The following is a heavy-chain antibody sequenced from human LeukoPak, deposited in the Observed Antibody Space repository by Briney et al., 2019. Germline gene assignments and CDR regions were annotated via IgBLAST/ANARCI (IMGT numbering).Heavy chain of an antibody. Sequence: SETLSLTCTVSGGSISSYYWSWIRQPPGKGLEWIGYIYYGGSTNYNPSLKSRVTISVDTSKNQFSLKLSSVTAADTAVYYCARSYSYYYYYMDVWGEGTTVTVSS. CDR3: ARSYSYYYYYMDV. D-gene: IGHD2-21*01. V-gene: IGHV4-59*01. CDR2: IYYGGST. CDR1: GGSISSYY. J-gene: IGHJ6*03.